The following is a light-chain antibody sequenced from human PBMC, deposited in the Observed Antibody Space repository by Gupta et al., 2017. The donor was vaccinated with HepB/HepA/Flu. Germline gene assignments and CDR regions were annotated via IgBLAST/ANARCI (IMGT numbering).Light chain of an antibody. CDR1: QSVSSSY. V-gene: IGKV3-20*01. Sequence: EIVLTQSPGTLSLSPGERATLSCSASQSVSSSYLAWYQQKPGQAPRLLIYGASSRATGIPDRFSGSGSGTDFTLTISRLEPEDFAVYYCQQYGSSPLTFGPGTKVEIK. CDR3: QQYGSSPLT. CDR2: GAS. J-gene: IGKJ1*01.